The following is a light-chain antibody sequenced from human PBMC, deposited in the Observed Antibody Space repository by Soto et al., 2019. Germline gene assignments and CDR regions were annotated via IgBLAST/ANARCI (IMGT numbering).Light chain of an antibody. Sequence: QSALTQPRSVSGSPGQSVTISCTGTSSDVGGYNYVSWYQHHPGKAPKLMIYDVSKRPSGVPDRFFGSKSGNTASLTISGLQAEDEADYYCCSYAGSYIWVFGGGTKLTVL. V-gene: IGLV2-11*01. J-gene: IGLJ3*02. CDR3: CSYAGSYIWV. CDR1: SSDVGGYNY. CDR2: DVS.